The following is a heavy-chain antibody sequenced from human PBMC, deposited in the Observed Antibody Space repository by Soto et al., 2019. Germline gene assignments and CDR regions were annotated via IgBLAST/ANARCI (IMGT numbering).Heavy chain of an antibody. CDR1: GFTFSSYS. J-gene: IGHJ6*02. V-gene: IGHV3-21*01. Sequence: LRLSCAASGFTFSSYSMNWVRQAPGKGLEWVSSISSSSSYIYYADSVKGRFTISRDNAKNSLYLQMNSLRAEDTAVYYCARVRSSSWYRGRHYYYGMDVWGQGTTVTVSS. CDR2: ISSSSSYI. D-gene: IGHD6-13*01. CDR3: ARVRSSSWYRGRHYYYGMDV.